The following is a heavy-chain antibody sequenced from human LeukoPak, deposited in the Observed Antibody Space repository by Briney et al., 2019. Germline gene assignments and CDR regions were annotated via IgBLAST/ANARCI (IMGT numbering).Heavy chain of an antibody. Sequence: SETLSLTCAVYGGSFSGYYWSWIRQPPGKGLEWIGEINHSGSTNYNPSLKSRVTISVDTSKNQFSLKLSSVTAADTAVYYCARERVVGATTTYFQHWGQGTLVTVSS. CDR2: INHSGST. V-gene: IGHV4-34*01. D-gene: IGHD1-26*01. J-gene: IGHJ1*01. CDR1: GGSFSGYY. CDR3: ARERVVGATTTYFQH.